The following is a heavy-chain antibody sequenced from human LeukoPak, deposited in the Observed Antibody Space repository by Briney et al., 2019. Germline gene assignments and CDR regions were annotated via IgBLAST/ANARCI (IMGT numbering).Heavy chain of an antibody. CDR2: IHYSGST. Sequence: SETLSLTCTVSGGSISSSSYDWGWIRQPPGKGLEWIGSIHYSGSTYYNPSLKSRVTISLDTSKNQLSLNLSSVTAADTAVYYCAKPYWAGTATRGYSYYVDVWGKGTTVTVSS. J-gene: IGHJ6*03. CDR3: AKPYWAGTATRGYSYYVDV. V-gene: IGHV4-39*01. D-gene: IGHD1-1*01. CDR1: GGSISSSSYD.